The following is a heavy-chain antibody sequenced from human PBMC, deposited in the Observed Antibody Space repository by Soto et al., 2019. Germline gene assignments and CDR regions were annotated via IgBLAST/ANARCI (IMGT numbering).Heavy chain of an antibody. Sequence: GGSLRLSCAASGFTFSSYAMSWVRQAPGKGLEWVSAISGSGGSTYYADSVKGRFTISRDNSKNTLYLQMNSLRAEDTAVYYCAKDGGGYYYDSSGYYYYWGQGTLVTVSS. D-gene: IGHD3-22*01. CDR3: AKDGGGYYYDSSGYYYY. J-gene: IGHJ4*02. CDR1: GFTFSSYA. V-gene: IGHV3-23*01. CDR2: ISGSGGST.